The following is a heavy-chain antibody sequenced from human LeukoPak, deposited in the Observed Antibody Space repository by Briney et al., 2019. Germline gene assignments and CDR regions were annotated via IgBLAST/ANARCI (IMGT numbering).Heavy chain of an antibody. Sequence: PSETLSLTCAVYGGSFSGYYWSWIRQPPGKGLEWIGYIYYSGSTNYNPSLKSRVTISVDTSKNQFSLKLSSVTAADTAVYYCARRGPDILTGGFDYWGQGTLVTVSS. J-gene: IGHJ4*02. CDR2: IYYSGST. V-gene: IGHV4-59*01. CDR1: GGSFSGYY. CDR3: ARRGPDILTGGFDY. D-gene: IGHD3-9*01.